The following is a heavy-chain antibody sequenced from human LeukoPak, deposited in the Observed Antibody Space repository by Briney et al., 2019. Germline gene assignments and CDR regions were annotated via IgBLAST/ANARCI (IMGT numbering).Heavy chain of an antibody. V-gene: IGHV4-39*01. CDR1: GGSISSSSAY. J-gene: IGHJ4*02. Sequence: SETPSLTCTASGGSISSSSAYWGWIRQPPGKGLEWIGSIYYSKNTYYNPSLKSRVTISADTSKNQFSLTLGSVSATDTAVYYCVSPRGFSYGYFDYWGQGTLVTVSS. D-gene: IGHD5-18*01. CDR2: IYYSKNT. CDR3: VSPRGFSYGYFDY.